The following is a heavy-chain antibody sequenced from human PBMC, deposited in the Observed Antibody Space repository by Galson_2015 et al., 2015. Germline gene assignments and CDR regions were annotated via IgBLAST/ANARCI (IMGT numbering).Heavy chain of an antibody. D-gene: IGHD5-12*01. CDR2: IIPIFGTA. CDR3: ARGHPYERDFDY. V-gene: IGHV1-69*13. J-gene: IGHJ4*02. Sequence: SVKVSCKASGGTFSSYAISWVRQAPGQGLEWMGGIIPIFGTANYAQKFQGRVTITADESTSTAYMELSSLRSEDTAVYYCARGHPYERDFDYWGQGTLVTVSS. CDR1: GGTFSSYA.